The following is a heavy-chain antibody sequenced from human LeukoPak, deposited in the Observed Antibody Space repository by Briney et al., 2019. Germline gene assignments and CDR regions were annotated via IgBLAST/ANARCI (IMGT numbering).Heavy chain of an antibody. CDR2: TYFKSKWIN. CDR3: ARAFGSSACVDY. J-gene: IGHJ4*02. Sequence: SQTLSLTCAISVDSPSGNSVAWHLIRQSPSRGLECMERTYFKSKWINDYAVSLKSRMTINPDTSKIQFSVHLNSVTPEDTAVYYCARAFGSSACVDYWGQGTLVIVSS. V-gene: IGHV6-1*01. CDR1: VDSPSGNSVA. D-gene: IGHD6-25*01.